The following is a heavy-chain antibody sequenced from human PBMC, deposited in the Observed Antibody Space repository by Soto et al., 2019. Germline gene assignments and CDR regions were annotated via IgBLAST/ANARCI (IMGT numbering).Heavy chain of an antibody. V-gene: IGHV3-53*01. CDR3: ASPGYSSGWTFFDY. CDR2: IYSGGST. Sequence: PGGSLRLSCAASGFTVSSNYMSWVRQAPGKGLEWVSVIYSGGSTYYADSVKGRFTISRDNSKNTLYLQMNSLRAEDTAVYYCASPGYSSGWTFFDYWRQGTLVTVSS. CDR1: GFTVSSNY. D-gene: IGHD6-19*01. J-gene: IGHJ4*02.